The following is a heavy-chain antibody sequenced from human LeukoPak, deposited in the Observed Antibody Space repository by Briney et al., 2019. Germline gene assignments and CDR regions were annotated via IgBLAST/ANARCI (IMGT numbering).Heavy chain of an antibody. Sequence: SETLSLTCTVSGGSISSSSYYWGWIRQPPGKGLEWIGSIYYSGCTYYNPSLKSRVTISVDTSKNQFSLKLSSVTAADTAVYYCARQHAGMVRGDWFDPWGQGTLVTVSS. CDR3: ARQHAGMVRGDWFDP. J-gene: IGHJ5*02. CDR2: IYYSGCT. V-gene: IGHV4-39*01. CDR1: GGSISSSSYY. D-gene: IGHD3-10*01.